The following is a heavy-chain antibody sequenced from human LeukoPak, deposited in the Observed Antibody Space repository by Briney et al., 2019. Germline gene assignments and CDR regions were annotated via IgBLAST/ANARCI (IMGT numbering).Heavy chain of an antibody. CDR1: GYTFNSDD. V-gene: IGHV1-8*01. D-gene: IGHD6-19*01. CDR2: MNPNSGNT. J-gene: IGHJ6*02. Sequence: ASVKLSCKASGYTFNSDDINWVRQATGQGLEWMGWMNPNSGNTGYAQKFQGRVTMTRNTSISTAYMELSSLRSEDTAVYYCAREVGSGWFYYYYGTDVWGQGTTVTVSS. CDR3: AREVGSGWFYYYYGTDV.